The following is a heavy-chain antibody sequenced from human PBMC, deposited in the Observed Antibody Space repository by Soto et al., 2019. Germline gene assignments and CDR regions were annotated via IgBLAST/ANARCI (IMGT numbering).Heavy chain of an antibody. CDR1: GGPFSSYA. V-gene: IGHV1-69*13. Sequence: ASVKVSCKASGGPFSSYAISWVRQAPGQGLEWMGGIIPIFGTANYAQKFQGRVTITADESTSTAYMELSSLSSEDTAVYYCARDRWITMVRGVISNTPYYFYGMDVWGQGTTVTV. CDR2: IIPIFGTA. J-gene: IGHJ6*02. D-gene: IGHD3-10*01. CDR3: ARDRWITMVRGVISNTPYYFYGMDV.